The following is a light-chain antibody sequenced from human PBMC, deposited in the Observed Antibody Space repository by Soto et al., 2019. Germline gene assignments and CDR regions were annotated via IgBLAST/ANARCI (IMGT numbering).Light chain of an antibody. V-gene: IGKV3-11*01. Sequence: EIVLTQSPATLSLSPGERATLSCRASQSVGSYLAWYQQKPGQASRLLIYDASNRATGIPARFSGSGSGTDFTLTISSLEPEDFAVYYCQQPYTFGQGTKLEIK. CDR3: QQPYT. CDR2: DAS. J-gene: IGKJ2*01. CDR1: QSVGSY.